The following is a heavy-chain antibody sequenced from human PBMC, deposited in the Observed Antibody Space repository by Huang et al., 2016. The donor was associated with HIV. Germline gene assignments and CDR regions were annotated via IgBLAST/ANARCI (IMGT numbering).Heavy chain of an antibody. CDR1: GGPFRSYS. Sequence: QVQLLQSGAEVTKPGSSVKVSCKASGGPFRSYSIAWVRQAPGQGLEWMASLMPVFDAPNYAQKLQGRVRVTADESTRTVYMELRDLRPDDTAVYFCARGSLEYSVSSSLDYWGQGTHVTVSS. CDR2: LMPVFDAP. J-gene: IGHJ4*02. CDR3: ARGSLEYSVSSSLDY. D-gene: IGHD4-4*01. V-gene: IGHV1-69*13.